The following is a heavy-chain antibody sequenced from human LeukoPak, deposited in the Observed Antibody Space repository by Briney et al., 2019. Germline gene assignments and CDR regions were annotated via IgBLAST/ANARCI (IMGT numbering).Heavy chain of an antibody. V-gene: IGHV4-31*03. J-gene: IGHJ4*02. D-gene: IGHD3-3*01. CDR3: ARLPEYYDFWSGYYTPFDY. Sequence: PSETLSLTCTVSGGSISGGGYYWSWIRQHPGKGLEWIGYIYYSGSTYYNPSLKSRVTISVDTSKNQFSLKLSSVTAADTAVYYCARLPEYYDFWSGYYTPFDYWGQGTLVTVSS. CDR1: GGSISGGGYY. CDR2: IYYSGST.